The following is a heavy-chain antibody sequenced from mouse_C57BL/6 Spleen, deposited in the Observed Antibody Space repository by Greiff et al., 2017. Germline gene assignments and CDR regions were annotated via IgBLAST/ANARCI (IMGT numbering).Heavy chain of an antibody. CDR2: IYPGSSST. Sequence: VQLQQPGAELVKPGASVKMSCKASGYTFTSYWITWVKQRPGQGLEWIGDIYPGSSSTNYNEKFKGKATLTVDTSSSTAYMQLSSLTSEDSAVYYCARDAYDGYYAWFAYWGQGTLVTVSA. CDR1: GYTFTSYW. D-gene: IGHD2-3*01. CDR3: ARDAYDGYYAWFAY. V-gene: IGHV1-55*01. J-gene: IGHJ3*01.